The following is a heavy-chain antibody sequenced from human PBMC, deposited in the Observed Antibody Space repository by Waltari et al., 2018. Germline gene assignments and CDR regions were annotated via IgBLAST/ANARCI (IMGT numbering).Heavy chain of an antibody. D-gene: IGHD4-17*01. CDR1: GFTFSNYG. V-gene: IGHV3-33*01. CDR2: IVYDGSNK. CDR3: ARVVDYGFDY. J-gene: IGHJ4*02. Sequence: QVQLVESGGGVVQPGRSLRLSCAASGFTFSNYGMHWVSQAPGKGLGWVAVIVYDGSNKKYADSVKGRFTISRDNSKNTLYLQMNSLRAEDTAVYYCARVVDYGFDYWGQGTLVTVSS.